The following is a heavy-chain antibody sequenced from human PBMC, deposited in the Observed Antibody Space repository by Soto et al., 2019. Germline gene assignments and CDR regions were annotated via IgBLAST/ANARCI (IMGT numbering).Heavy chain of an antibody. Sequence: SVKVSCKASGGTFSSYAISWVRQAPGQGLEWMGGIIPIFGTANYAQKFQGRVTITADESTSTAYMELSSLRSEDTAVYYCARELVPAAPYYYGMDVWGQGTTVTVSS. V-gene: IGHV1-69*13. CDR3: ARELVPAAPYYYGMDV. J-gene: IGHJ6*02. CDR2: IIPIFGTA. CDR1: GGTFSSYA. D-gene: IGHD2-2*01.